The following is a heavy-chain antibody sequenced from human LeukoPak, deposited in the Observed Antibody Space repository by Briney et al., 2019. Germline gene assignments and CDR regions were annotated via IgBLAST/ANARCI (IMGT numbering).Heavy chain of an antibody. J-gene: IGHJ4*02. D-gene: IGHD3-22*01. CDR2: INHSGST. V-gene: IGHV4-34*01. CDR1: GGSFSGYY. CDR3: ARRIHAYYYDSTIGFETGSTFDY. Sequence: SETLSLTCAVYGGSFSGYYWSWIRQPPGKGLEWIGEINHSGSTNYNPSLKSRVTISVDTSKNQFSLRLSSVTAADTAVYYCARRIHAYYYDSTIGFETGSTFDYWGQGTLVTVSS.